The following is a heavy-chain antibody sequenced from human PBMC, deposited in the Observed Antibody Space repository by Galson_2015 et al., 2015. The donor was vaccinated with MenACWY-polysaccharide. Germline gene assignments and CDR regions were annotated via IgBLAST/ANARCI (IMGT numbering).Heavy chain of an antibody. D-gene: IGHD6-25*01. CDR2: IFWDENK. V-gene: IGHV2-5*02. Sequence: KALEWLALIFWDENKGYKPSMRSRLTVTKDTSKNQVVLTLTNVDPDDTATYYCAHRMGVAAAFDFWGQGAPVSVSS. CDR3: AHRMGVAAAFDF. J-gene: IGHJ4*02.